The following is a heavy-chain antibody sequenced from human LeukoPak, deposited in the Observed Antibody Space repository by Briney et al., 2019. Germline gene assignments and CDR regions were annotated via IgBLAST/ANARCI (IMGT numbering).Heavy chain of an antibody. J-gene: IGHJ4*02. CDR1: GFTFSSYW. D-gene: IGHD4-23*01. CDR2: IKQDGSEK. Sequence: PGGSLRLSCAASGFTFSSYWMSWVRQAPGKGLEWVANIKQDGSEKYYVDSVKGRFTIYRDNAQNSLYLQMNSLRAEDTAVYYCARDGSPVVTPPDWGQGTLVTVSS. V-gene: IGHV3-7*01. CDR3: ARDGSPVVTPPD.